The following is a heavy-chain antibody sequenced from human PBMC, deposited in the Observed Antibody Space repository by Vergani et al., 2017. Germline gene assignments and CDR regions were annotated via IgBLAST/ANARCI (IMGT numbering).Heavy chain of an antibody. CDR1: GYSISSGYY. CDR2: SYHSGST. D-gene: IGHD1-26*01. Sequence: QVQLQESGPGLVKPSETLSLTCAVSGYSISSGYYWGWIRQPPGKGLEWIGSSYHSGSTYYNPSLKSRVTISVDTSKNQFSLKLSSVTAADTAVYYCARQGWELLRTFFDYWGQGTLVTVSS. V-gene: IGHV4-38-2*01. CDR3: ARQGWELLRTFFDY. J-gene: IGHJ4*02.